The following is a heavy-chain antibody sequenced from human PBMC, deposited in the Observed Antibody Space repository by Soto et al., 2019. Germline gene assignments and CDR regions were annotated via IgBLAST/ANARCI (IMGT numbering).Heavy chain of an antibody. J-gene: IGHJ4*02. D-gene: IGHD3-22*01. CDR1: GGSISSGDYY. CDR2: IYYSGTT. Sequence: SEPLSLTCTVSGGSISSGDYYGIWMLQPPWGCLEWIGYIYYSGTTYYSPSLKSRLSISLDTPKNQFSLKLSSVTAADTAVYYCARGYYESSDYYVGSPIFDYWGQGTLVTVSS. V-gene: IGHV4-30-4*01. CDR3: ARGYYESSDYYVGSPIFDY.